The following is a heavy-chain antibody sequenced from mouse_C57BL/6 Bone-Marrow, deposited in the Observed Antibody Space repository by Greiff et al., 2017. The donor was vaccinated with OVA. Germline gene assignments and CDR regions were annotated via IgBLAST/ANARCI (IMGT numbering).Heavy chain of an antibody. CDR3: ARLGFITTVVATDYWYFDV. Sequence: QVQLQQPGAELVKPGASVKLSCKASGYTFTSYWMHWVKQRPGRGLEWIGRIDPNSGGTKYNEKFKSKATLTVDKPSSTAYMQLSSLTSEDSAVYYCARLGFITTVVATDYWYFDVWGTGTTVTVSS. CDR1: GYTFTSYW. J-gene: IGHJ1*03. CDR2: IDPNSGGT. V-gene: IGHV1-72*01. D-gene: IGHD1-1*01.